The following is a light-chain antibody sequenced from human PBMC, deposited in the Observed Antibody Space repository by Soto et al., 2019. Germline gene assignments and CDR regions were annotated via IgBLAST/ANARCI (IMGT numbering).Light chain of an antibody. CDR1: SSNIGAGYD. V-gene: IGLV1-40*01. Sequence: QSVLTQPPSVSGAPGQRVTSSCTGSSSNIGAGYDVHWYQQLPGTAPKLLIYGNSNRPTGVTDRFSGSKSGTSASLAITGLKAEDEADYYWQGYDSSLGGSVVFGGGTKLTVL. CDR3: QGYDSSLGGSVV. J-gene: IGLJ2*01. CDR2: GNS.